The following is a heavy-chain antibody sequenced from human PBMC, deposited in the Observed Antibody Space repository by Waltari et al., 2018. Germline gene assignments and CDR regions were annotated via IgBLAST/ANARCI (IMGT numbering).Heavy chain of an antibody. CDR2: IYYSGST. Sequence: QVQLQESGPGLVKPSQTLSLTCTVSGGSIRSGAYYWSWIRQPPGKGLEWIGYIYYSGSTYYNPSLKSRVTISVDTSKNQFSLKLSSVTAADTAVYYCAGEPAAAGYSGSGGIDYWGQGTLVTVSS. V-gene: IGHV4-30-4*01. CDR3: AGEPAAAGYSGSGGIDY. D-gene: IGHD6-13*01. CDR1: GGSIRSGAYY. J-gene: IGHJ4*02.